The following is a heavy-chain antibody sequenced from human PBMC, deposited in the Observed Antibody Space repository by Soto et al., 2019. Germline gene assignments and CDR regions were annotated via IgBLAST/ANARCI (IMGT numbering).Heavy chain of an antibody. CDR2: ILPIFGTA. J-gene: IGHJ6*02. V-gene: IGHV1-69*06. CDR1: GGTFSSYA. Sequence: QVQLVQSGAEVKKPGSSVKASCKASGGTFSSYAISWVRQAPGQGLEWMGGILPIFGTANYAQKFQGRVTISAANTASTAQTRFSGRGSENASVYTIAISGGDSSSWYRSVYYYYCTDVWGRGSTVTV. CDR3: AISGGDSSSWYRSVYYYYCTDV. D-gene: IGHD6-13*01.